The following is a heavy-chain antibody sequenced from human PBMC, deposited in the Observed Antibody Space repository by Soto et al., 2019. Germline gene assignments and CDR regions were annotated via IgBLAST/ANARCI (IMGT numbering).Heavy chain of an antibody. J-gene: IGHJ4*02. CDR3: ARDLILSGYAFDS. CDR2: IYHSGSP. D-gene: IGHD5-12*01. V-gene: IGHV4-61*01. Sequence: SETLSLTCTVSGGSVSSGTYYWSWIRQPPGEGLEWIGFIYHSGSPIYNPSLRSRVTISVDTSKNQFFLKLKSVTAADTAVYFCARDLILSGYAFDSWGQGTLVTVSS. CDR1: GGSVSSGTYY.